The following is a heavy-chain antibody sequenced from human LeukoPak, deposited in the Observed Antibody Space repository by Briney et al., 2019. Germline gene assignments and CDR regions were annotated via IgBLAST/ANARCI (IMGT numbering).Heavy chain of an antibody. D-gene: IGHD2-15*01. J-gene: IGHJ4*02. Sequence: SETLSLTCTVSGGSISSGDYYWSWIRQPPGKGLEWIGYIYYSGSTYYNPSLKSRVTISVDTSKNQFSLKLSSVTAADMAVYYCARAPSLLSGFDYWGQGTLVTVSS. V-gene: IGHV4-30-4*01. CDR3: ARAPSLLSGFDY. CDR1: GGSISSGDYY. CDR2: IYYSGST.